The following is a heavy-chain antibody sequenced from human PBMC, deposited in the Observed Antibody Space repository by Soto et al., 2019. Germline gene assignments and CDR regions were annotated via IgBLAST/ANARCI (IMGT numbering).Heavy chain of an antibody. CDR1: GFTFSDYY. Sequence: QVQLVESGGGLVKPGGSLRLSCAASGFTFSDYYMSWIRQAPGTGLEWVSYISSSGSTIYYADSVKGRFTISRDNAKNSLYLQRNSLRAEDTAVYYGAHTPYSSGPDAFDIWGQGTMVTVSS. J-gene: IGHJ3*02. V-gene: IGHV3-11*01. CDR3: AHTPYSSGPDAFDI. D-gene: IGHD6-19*01. CDR2: ISSSGSTI.